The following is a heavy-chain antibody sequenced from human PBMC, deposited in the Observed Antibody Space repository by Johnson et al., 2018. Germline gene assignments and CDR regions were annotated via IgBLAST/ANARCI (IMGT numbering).Heavy chain of an antibody. CDR3: AKEDSLGFGGVIVIRTYYYYGMDV. J-gene: IGHJ6*02. CDR2: ISYDGSNK. D-gene: IGHD3-16*02. CDR1: GFTFSSYG. V-gene: IGHV3-30*18. Sequence: QVQLVESGGGVVQPGRSLRLSCAASGFTFSSYGMHWVRPAPGKGLEWVAVISYDGSNKYYADSVKGRFTISRDNSKNTLYLQMNSLIAEDTAVYYCAKEDSLGFGGVIVIRTYYYYGMDVWGQGTTVTVSS.